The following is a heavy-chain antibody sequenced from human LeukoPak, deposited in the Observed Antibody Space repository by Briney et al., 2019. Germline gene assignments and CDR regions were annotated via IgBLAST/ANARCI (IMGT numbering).Heavy chain of an antibody. V-gene: IGHV3-23*01. CDR3: ARARSSYGYGDAFDI. D-gene: IGHD5-18*01. Sequence: GGSLRLSCVGTGFSFSTYAMTWVRQAPGKGLEWVSLISGTGGNIYYADSVKGRFTISRDNSKNTLYLQMNSLRAEDTAVYYCARARSSYGYGDAFDIWGQGTMVTVSS. CDR1: GFSFSTYA. CDR2: ISGTGGNI. J-gene: IGHJ3*02.